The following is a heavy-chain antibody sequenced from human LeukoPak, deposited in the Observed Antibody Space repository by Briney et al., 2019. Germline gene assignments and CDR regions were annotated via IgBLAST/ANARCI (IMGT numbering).Heavy chain of an antibody. J-gene: IGHJ2*01. CDR1: GFTFSSYW. D-gene: IGHD2-21*02. CDR3: AKDGCGGDCSWYFDL. Sequence: GGSLRLSCAASGFTFSSYWMSWVRQAPGKGLEWVANIKQDGGQKYYVDSVKGRFTISRDNAKNSLYLQMRSLRAEDTAVYFCAKDGCGGDCSWYFDLWGRGTLITVSS. CDR2: IKQDGGQK. V-gene: IGHV3-7*03.